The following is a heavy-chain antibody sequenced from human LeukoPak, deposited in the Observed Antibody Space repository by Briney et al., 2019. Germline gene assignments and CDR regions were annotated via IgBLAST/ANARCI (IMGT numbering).Heavy chain of an antibody. CDR3: ARDLTGEEDDY. V-gene: IGHV1-46*01. CDR1: GYTFTDYY. Sequence: VASVKVSCKASGYTFTDYYMHWVRQAPGQGLEWMGIINPSGGSTSYAQKFQGRVTMTRDTSTSTVYMELSSLRSEDTAVYYCARDLTGEEDDYWGQGTLVTVSS. J-gene: IGHJ4*02. D-gene: IGHD7-27*01. CDR2: INPSGGST.